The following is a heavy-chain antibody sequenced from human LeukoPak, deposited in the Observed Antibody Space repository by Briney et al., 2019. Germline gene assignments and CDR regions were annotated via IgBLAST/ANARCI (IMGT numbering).Heavy chain of an antibody. J-gene: IGHJ5*02. D-gene: IGHD2-21*02. V-gene: IGHV4-39*01. CDR1: GGSISSGGYY. Sequence: PSETLSLTCTVSGGSISSGGYYWSWIRQHPGKGLEWIGYIYYSGSTYYNPSLKSRVTISVDTSKNQISLKLNSVTAADTAMYYCARHGDLLSPFQTWGQGTLVTVSS. CDR3: ARHGDLLSPFQT. CDR2: IYYSGST.